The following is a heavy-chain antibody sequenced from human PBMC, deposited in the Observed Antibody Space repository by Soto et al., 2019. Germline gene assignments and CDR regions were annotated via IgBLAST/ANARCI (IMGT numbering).Heavy chain of an antibody. Sequence: GGSLRLSCAASGFTFSSYGMHWVRQAPGKGLEWVAVIWYDGSNKYYADSVKGRFTISRDNSKNTLYLQMNSLRAEDTAVYYCAISWGMYSSSNPPQYYYYGMDVWGQGTTVTVSS. D-gene: IGHD6-13*01. CDR2: IWYDGSNK. V-gene: IGHV3-33*01. J-gene: IGHJ6*02. CDR1: GFTFSSYG. CDR3: AISWGMYSSSNPPQYYYYGMDV.